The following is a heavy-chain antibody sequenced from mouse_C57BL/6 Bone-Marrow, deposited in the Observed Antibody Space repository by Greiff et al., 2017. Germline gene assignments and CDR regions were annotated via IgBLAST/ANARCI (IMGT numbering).Heavy chain of an antibody. Sequence: QVQLQQSGAELARPGASVKLSCKASGYTFTSYGISWVKQRTGQGLEWIGEIYPRSGNTYYNEKFKGKATLTADKSSSTAYMELRSLTSEDSAVYFCADLLWLRRFAYWGQGTLVTVSA. CDR2: IYPRSGNT. D-gene: IGHD2-2*01. CDR3: ADLLWLRRFAY. V-gene: IGHV1-81*01. J-gene: IGHJ3*01. CDR1: GYTFTSYG.